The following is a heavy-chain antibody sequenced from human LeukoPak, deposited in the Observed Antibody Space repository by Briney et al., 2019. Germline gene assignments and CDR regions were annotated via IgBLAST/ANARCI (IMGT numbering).Heavy chain of an antibody. CDR3: AKIYYDYVWGSFVDP. CDR1: GFTFSSYA. J-gene: IGHJ5*02. CDR2: ISGSGGST. D-gene: IGHD3-16*01. Sequence: GGSLRLSCAASGFTFSSYAMSWVRQAPGMGLEWVSAISGSGGSTYYADSVKGRFTISRDNSKNTLYLQMNSLRAEDTAVYYCAKIYYDYVWGSFVDPWGQGTLVTVSS. V-gene: IGHV3-23*01.